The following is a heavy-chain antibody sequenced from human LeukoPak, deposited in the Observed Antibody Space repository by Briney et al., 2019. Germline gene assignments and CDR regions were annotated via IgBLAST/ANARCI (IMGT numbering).Heavy chain of an antibody. CDR2: IKSKTDGGTT. CDR1: GFTFKYAW. D-gene: IGHD6-19*01. J-gene: IGHJ4*02. Sequence: GGSLRLSCAASGFTFKYAWMSWVRQAPGKGLEWVGRIKSKTDGGTTDYAAPVKGRFTISRDDSKNTLYLQMNSLKTEDTAVYYCTTDYSKWLAPDYWGQGTLVTVSS. V-gene: IGHV3-15*01. CDR3: TTDYSKWLAPDY.